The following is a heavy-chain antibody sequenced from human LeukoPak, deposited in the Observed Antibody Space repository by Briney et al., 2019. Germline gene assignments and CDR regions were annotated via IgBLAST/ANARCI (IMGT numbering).Heavy chain of an antibody. CDR2: IKDDGSGK. J-gene: IGHJ4*02. CDR3: ARVGYSSSWSPSDY. D-gene: IGHD6-13*01. Sequence: GGSLRLSCAASGFTFSNYWMSWVRQAPGKGLEWVANIKDDGSGKYYVDSLKGRFTISRDNAKNSLYLQMNNLRAEDTAVYYCARVGYSSSWSPSDYWGQGALVTVSS. CDR1: GFTFSNYW. V-gene: IGHV3-7*01.